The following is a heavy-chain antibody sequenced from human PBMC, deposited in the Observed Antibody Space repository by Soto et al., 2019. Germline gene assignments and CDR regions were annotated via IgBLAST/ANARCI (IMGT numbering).Heavy chain of an antibody. CDR1: GYTFTSYG. Sequence: QVQLVQSGAEVKKPGASVKVSCKASGYTFTSYGISWVRQAPGQGLEWMGWISAYNGNTNYAQKLQGRVTMTTDTSTSTAYMELRSLRSDDTAVYYCAREGDYYDSSGYYYYYGMDVWGQGTMVTVSS. CDR3: AREGDYYDSSGYYYYYGMDV. D-gene: IGHD3-22*01. J-gene: IGHJ6*02. CDR2: ISAYNGNT. V-gene: IGHV1-18*01.